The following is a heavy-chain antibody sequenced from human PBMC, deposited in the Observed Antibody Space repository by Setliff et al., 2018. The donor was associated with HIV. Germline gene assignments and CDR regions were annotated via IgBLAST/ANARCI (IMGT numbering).Heavy chain of an antibody. V-gene: IGHV4-61*09. CDR2: IYTSGST. CDR1: GGSISSGSNY. Sequence: SETLSLTCTVSGGSISSGSNYWSWIRQPAGKGLEWIGHIYTSGSTNYNPSLKSRVTISVDTYKNQFYLKLSSVTAADTAVYYCARDHGVATVVMDYYSGMDVWGPGTTVTVSS. CDR3: ARDHGVATVVMDYYSGMDV. D-gene: IGHD5-12*01. J-gene: IGHJ6*02.